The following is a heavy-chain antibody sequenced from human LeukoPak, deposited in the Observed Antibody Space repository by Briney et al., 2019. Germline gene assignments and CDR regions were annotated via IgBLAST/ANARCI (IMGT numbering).Heavy chain of an antibody. J-gene: IGHJ4*02. CDR3: AKDIRVAAAGLDY. Sequence: PGGSLRLSCAASGFTFDDYTMHWVRQAPGKGLEWVSLICWDGGSTYYADSVKGRFTISRDNSKNSLYLQMNSLRTEDTAFYYCAKDIRVAAAGLDYWGQGTLVTVSS. V-gene: IGHV3-43*01. D-gene: IGHD6-13*01. CDR1: GFTFDDYT. CDR2: ICWDGGST.